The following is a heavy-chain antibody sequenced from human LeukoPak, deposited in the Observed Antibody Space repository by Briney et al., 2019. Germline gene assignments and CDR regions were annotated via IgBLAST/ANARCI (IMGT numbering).Heavy chain of an antibody. CDR2: ISSSSSYI. CDR1: GFTFSSYS. CDR3: AKEQHQRVSANFDY. V-gene: IGHV3-21*01. D-gene: IGHD1/OR15-1a*01. Sequence: PGGSLRLSCAASGFTFSSYSMNWVRQAPGKGLEWVSSISSSSSYIYYADSVKGRFTISRDNAKNSLYLQMNSLRAEDTAVYYCAKEQHQRVSANFDYWGQGTLVTVSS. J-gene: IGHJ4*02.